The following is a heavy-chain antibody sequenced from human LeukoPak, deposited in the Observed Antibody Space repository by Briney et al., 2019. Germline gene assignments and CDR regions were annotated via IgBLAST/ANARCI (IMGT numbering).Heavy chain of an antibody. D-gene: IGHD3-16*01. CDR3: ARRSKLGYYFDS. CDR1: GGSISSYY. Sequence: SETLSLTCTVSGGSISSYYWSWIRQPPGKGLEWIGYIFSSGSSNFNPSLKSRVTISVDTSRNQFSLRLSSVTAADTAVYSCARRSKLGYYFDSWGQGILVTVSS. J-gene: IGHJ4*02. CDR2: IFSSGSS. V-gene: IGHV4-59*08.